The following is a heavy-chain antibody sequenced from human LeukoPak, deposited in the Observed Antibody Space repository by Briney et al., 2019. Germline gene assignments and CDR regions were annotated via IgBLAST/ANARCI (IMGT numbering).Heavy chain of an antibody. Sequence: SETLSLTCTVSGGSISSDYWSWIRQPPGKGLEWIGYIYYSGSTNYNPSLKSRVTISVDTSKNQLSLKLSSVTAADTAVYYCARLGANYYDSSGYFDIWGQGTMVTVSS. CDR1: GGSISSDY. CDR2: IYYSGST. D-gene: IGHD3-22*01. CDR3: ARLGANYYDSSGYFDI. V-gene: IGHV4-59*08. J-gene: IGHJ3*02.